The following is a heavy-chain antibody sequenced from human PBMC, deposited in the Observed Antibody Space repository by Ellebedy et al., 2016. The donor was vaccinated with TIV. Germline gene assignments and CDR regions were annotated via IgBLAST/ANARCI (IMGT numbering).Heavy chain of an antibody. CDR3: ARGGATSSRYWRN. Sequence: PGGSLRLSCAASEFAFETDWMTWVRQAPGKGLEWVANINQEGSDKSYVDSVKGRFTIFRDNAKSSLYLQMNSLRAEDTAVYYYARGGATSSRYWRNWGQGALVTVSS. J-gene: IGHJ4*02. CDR1: EFAFETDW. V-gene: IGHV3-7*01. CDR2: INQEGSDK. D-gene: IGHD2-2*01.